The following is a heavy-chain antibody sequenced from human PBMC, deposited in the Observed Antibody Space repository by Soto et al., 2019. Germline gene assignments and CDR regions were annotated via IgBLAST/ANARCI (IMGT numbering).Heavy chain of an antibody. CDR2: IKQDGSEK. Sequence: GGSLRLSCAASGFTFSSYWMSWVRQAPGKGLEWVANIKQDGSEKYYVDSVKGRFTISRDNAKNSLYLQMNSLRAEDTAVYYCARGILAVAGPKYYYYGMDVWGQGTTVTVSS. CDR3: ARGILAVAGPKYYYYGMDV. CDR1: GFTFSSYW. V-gene: IGHV3-7*04. D-gene: IGHD6-19*01. J-gene: IGHJ6*02.